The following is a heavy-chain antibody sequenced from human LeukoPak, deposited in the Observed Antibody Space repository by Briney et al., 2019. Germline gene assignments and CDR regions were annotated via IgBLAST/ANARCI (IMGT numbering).Heavy chain of an antibody. V-gene: IGHV3-74*01. CDR2: IFTDGSTT. CDR1: AFDFFSYG. D-gene: IGHD2-21*02. Sequence: PGGSLRLSCVASAFDFFSYGMQWVRQAPGKGLVWVPRIFTDGSTTSYADSVKGRFTISRDNAKNTLYLEMKSLRVEDTAVYYCARELPREVTLDYWGQGTLVTVSP. J-gene: IGHJ4*01. CDR3: ARELPREVTLDY.